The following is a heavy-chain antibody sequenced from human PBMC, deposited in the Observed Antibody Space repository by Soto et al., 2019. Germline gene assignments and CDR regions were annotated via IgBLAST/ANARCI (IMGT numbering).Heavy chain of an antibody. V-gene: IGHV3-23*01. J-gene: IGHJ4*02. CDR3: AKDRTLYCETTFDY. Sequence: EVQLLESGGGLVQPGGSLRLSCVASGFTFSSYAMSWVRQAPGKGLEWVSSISGSGGTTYYADSVKGRFTISRDDSKNTLYLQMNCLRAEDTAVYYCAKDRTLYCETTFDYWGQGTLVIVSS. D-gene: IGHD3-22*01. CDR1: GFTFSSYA. CDR2: ISGSGGTT.